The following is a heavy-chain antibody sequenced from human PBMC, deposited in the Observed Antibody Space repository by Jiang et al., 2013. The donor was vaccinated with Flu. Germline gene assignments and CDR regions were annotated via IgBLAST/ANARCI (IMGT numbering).Heavy chain of an antibody. J-gene: IGHJ4*02. V-gene: IGHV3-23*01. CDR1: GFTFSTYG. CDR3: AKYRGSYFTPSFDY. CDR2: IRDSGGDI. Sequence: VQLLESGGGLVQPGGSLRLSCAASGFTFSTYGMSWVRQAPGKGLEWVSSIRDSGGDIQYADSVKGRFTISRDNSKDTLYLQMSSLRAEDTAVYYCAKYRGSYFTPSFDYRGQGTLVTVSS. D-gene: IGHD1-26*01.